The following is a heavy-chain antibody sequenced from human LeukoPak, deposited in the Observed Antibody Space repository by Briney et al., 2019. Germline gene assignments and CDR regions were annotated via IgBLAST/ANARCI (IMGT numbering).Heavy chain of an antibody. D-gene: IGHD1-26*01. CDR3: ARGSYPYSHGMDV. J-gene: IGHJ6*02. V-gene: IGHV1-18*01. CDR2: ISAKAGNT. Sequence: ASVNVSCKASGYNFNNHGVSWVRQAPGQGLEWMGWISAKAGNTNYAQKVQGRVTMTTDTSTTTAYMELRSLGSDDTAVYYCARGSYPYSHGMDVGGQGTTVTVSS. CDR1: GYNFNNHG.